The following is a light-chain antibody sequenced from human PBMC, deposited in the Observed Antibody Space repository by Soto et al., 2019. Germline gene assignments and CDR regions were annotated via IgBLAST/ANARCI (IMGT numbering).Light chain of an antibody. J-gene: IGKJ1*01. CDR1: RHVNSNY. CDR3: QQYGSIPWT. V-gene: IGKV3-20*01. CDR2: GAS. Sequence: IGCTLSLATLPSSPGASATLSCRVSRHVNSNYLAWYQQKPGQAPRLILFGASSRATGIPARFSGSGSGTDFTLTISRLEPEDFAVYYCQQYGSIPWTFGQGTKVDIK.